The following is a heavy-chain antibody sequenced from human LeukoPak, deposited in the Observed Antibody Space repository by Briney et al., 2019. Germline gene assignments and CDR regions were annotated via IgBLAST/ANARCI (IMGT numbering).Heavy chain of an antibody. Sequence: GGSLRLSCAASGFTVSTNYVSWVRQAPGKGLEWVSVIYRSGSTYYADSVKGRFTISRDNSKNTLYLQMTRLRAEDTAVYYCARDSGHDAFDIWGQGTMVTVSS. V-gene: IGHV3-53*01. CDR1: GFTVSTNY. CDR2: IYRSGST. CDR3: ARDSGHDAFDI. J-gene: IGHJ3*02.